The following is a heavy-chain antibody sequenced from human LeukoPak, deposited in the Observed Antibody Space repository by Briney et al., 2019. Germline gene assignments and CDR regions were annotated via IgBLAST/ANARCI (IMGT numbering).Heavy chain of an antibody. J-gene: IGHJ4*02. CDR1: GFIYSDWW. CDR3: TRISPAERLEF. D-gene: IGHD2/OR15-2a*01. V-gene: IGHV3-7*01. Sequence: GGSLRLSCVASGFIYSDWWMNWVRQAPGKGLEWVANINTDGTGKYYVDSVKGRFTVSRDNTKNSLYLEMASLKAEDTAVYYCTRISPAERLEFWGQGILVTVSS. CDR2: INTDGTGK.